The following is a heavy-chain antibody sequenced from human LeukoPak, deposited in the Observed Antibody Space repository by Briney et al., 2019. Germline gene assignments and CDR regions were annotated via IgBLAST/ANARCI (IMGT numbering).Heavy chain of an antibody. Sequence: SGPVLVKPTETLTLTCTVSGFSLSNTGMGVSWIRQPPGKALEWLAHTFSNDEKSYTTSLKSRLTISKDTSKSRVVLTMTNMDPVDTATYYCARMAPYSSSWDFDYWGQGTLVTVSS. CDR1: GFSLSNTGMG. CDR3: ARMAPYSSSWDFDY. V-gene: IGHV2-26*01. CDR2: TFSNDEK. J-gene: IGHJ4*02. D-gene: IGHD6-13*01.